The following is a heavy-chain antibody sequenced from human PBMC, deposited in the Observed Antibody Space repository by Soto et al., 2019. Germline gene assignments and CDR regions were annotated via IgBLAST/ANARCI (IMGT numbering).Heavy chain of an antibody. CDR1: GFTFSSYS. D-gene: IGHD3-16*02. V-gene: IGHV3-23*01. Sequence: EVQLLESGGGLVQPGGSLRLSCAASGFTFSSYSMSWVRQAPGKGLEWVSSISGSGSNTYYGDSVKGRFTISRDNSKNTLYLQMSSLRAEDTAVYYCAKVVSNPRPGLGSFDSWGQGTLVTVSS. CDR3: AKVVSNPRPGLGSFDS. CDR2: ISGSGSNT. J-gene: IGHJ4*02.